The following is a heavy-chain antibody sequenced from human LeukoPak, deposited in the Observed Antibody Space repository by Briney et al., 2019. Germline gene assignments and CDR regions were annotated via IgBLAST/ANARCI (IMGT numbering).Heavy chain of an antibody. Sequence: GASVKVSCEASGYTFTDYYVHWVRQAPGQGLEWMGWISAYNGNTNYAQKLQGRVTMTTDTSTSTAYMELRSLRSDDTAVYYCARARYCSSTSCYGGFDYWGQGTLVTVSS. CDR3: ARARYCSSTSCYGGFDY. CDR1: GYTFTDYY. J-gene: IGHJ4*02. CDR2: ISAYNGNT. V-gene: IGHV1-18*04. D-gene: IGHD2-2*01.